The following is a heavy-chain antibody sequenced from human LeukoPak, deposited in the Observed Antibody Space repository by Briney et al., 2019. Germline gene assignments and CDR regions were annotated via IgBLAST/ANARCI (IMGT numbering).Heavy chain of an antibody. Sequence: GGSLRLSCAASGFTVSSNYMSWVRQAPGKGLEWVSVIYSGGSTYYADSVKGRFTISRDNSKNTLYLQMNSLRAEDTAVYYCARHHITMVRGVIYDAFDIWGQGTMVTVSS. D-gene: IGHD3-10*01. CDR1: GFTVSSNY. CDR2: IYSGGST. J-gene: IGHJ3*02. V-gene: IGHV3-53*01. CDR3: ARHHITMVRGVIYDAFDI.